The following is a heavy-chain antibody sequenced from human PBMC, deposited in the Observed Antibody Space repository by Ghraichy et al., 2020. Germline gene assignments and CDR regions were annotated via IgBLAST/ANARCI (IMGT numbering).Heavy chain of an antibody. CDR3: AQEGDWNLDY. V-gene: IGHV3-74*01. Sequence: GGSLRLSCAASGSTFSPYWMHWVRQAPGKGLVWVSRINSDGSMTHYAESFKGRVTISRDNARKTLFLQMNSLRADDTATYYCAQEGDWNLDYWGQGTQVTVSS. D-gene: IGHD1-1*01. J-gene: IGHJ4*02. CDR2: INSDGSMT. CDR1: GSTFSPYW.